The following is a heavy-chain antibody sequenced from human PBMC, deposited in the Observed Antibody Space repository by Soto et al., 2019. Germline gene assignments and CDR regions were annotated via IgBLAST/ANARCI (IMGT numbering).Heavy chain of an antibody. D-gene: IGHD3-22*01. V-gene: IGHV4-30-4*01. J-gene: IGHJ4*02. Sequence: SETLSLTCTVSGGSISSGDYYWSWTRQPPGKGLEWIGYIYYSGSTYYNPSLKSRVTISVDTSKNQFSLKLSSVTAADTAVYYCARAVPYDSSGYYPYFDYWGQGTLVTVSS. CDR1: GGSISSGDYY. CDR3: ARAVPYDSSGYYPYFDY. CDR2: IYYSGST.